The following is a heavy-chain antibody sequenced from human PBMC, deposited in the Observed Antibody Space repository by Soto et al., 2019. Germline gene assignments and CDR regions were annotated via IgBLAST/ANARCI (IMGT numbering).Heavy chain of an antibody. CDR3: IHRTRFGDFDS. Sequence: QITLKESGPTLVKPTQTLTLTCTFSGLSLSTSEMGVGWVRQSPGKALEWLALIYWDDNKRFSPSLSSRLTITKDTSKNQVVLTMTNMDPVDTATYYCIHRTRFGDFDSWGQGTLVTVSS. D-gene: IGHD3-10*02. CDR2: IYWDDNK. CDR1: GLSLSTSEMG. V-gene: IGHV2-5*02. J-gene: IGHJ4*02.